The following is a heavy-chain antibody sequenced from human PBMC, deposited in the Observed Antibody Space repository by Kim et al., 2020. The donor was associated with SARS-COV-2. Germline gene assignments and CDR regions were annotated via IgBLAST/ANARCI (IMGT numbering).Heavy chain of an antibody. Sequence: ASVKVSCKASGDTFTNYDINWVPQATGHGREWMRWMKPKSGNTDYAQKLQGRVTMTRNTFLSTAYMELSSLRSEETALYYCGRGLECSRISCTYWVDPWG. D-gene: IGHD2-2*01. V-gene: IGHV1-8*01. CDR3: GRGLECSRISCTYWVDP. J-gene: IGHJ5*02. CDR1: GDTFTNYD. CDR2: MKPKSGNT.